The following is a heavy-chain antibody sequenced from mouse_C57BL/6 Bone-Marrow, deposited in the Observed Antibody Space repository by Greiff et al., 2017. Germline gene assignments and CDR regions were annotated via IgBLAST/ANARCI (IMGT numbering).Heavy chain of an antibody. CDR2: IYPRDGST. CDR3: ARDYGSSYWYFEV. D-gene: IGHD1-1*01. CDR1: GYTFTSYD. Sequence: VQLQQSGPELVKPGASVKLSCKASGYTFTSYDINWVKQRPGQGLEWIGWIYPRDGSTKYNETFKGKATLTVDTSSSTAYMELHSLTSEDSAVSFCARDYGSSYWYFEVWGTGTTVTVSS. J-gene: IGHJ1*03. V-gene: IGHV1-85*01.